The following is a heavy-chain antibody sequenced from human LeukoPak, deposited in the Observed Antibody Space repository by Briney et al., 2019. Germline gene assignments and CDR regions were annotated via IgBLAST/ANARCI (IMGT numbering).Heavy chain of an antibody. D-gene: IGHD6-19*01. CDR3: ARGGIQVSGIDEFDY. CDR1: GFTFIDYD. CDR2: IGICGDT. J-gene: IGHJ4*02. Sequence: GGSLRLSCAASGFTFIDYDMHWVRQVIGKGLEWVWDIGICGDTHYSGSVKGRFTISRENAESSLYLQMNSLRAEDTAVYYCARGGIQVSGIDEFDYWGQGTLVTVSS. V-gene: IGHV3-13*01.